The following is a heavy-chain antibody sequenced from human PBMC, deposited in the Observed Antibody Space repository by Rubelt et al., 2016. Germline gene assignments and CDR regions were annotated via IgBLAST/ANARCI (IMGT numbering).Heavy chain of an antibody. CDR1: GGSFSGYY. CDR3: ARDWGNYYGSGSLD. Sequence: QVQLQQWGAGLLKPSETLSLTCAVYGGSFSGYYWGWIRQPPGKGLEWIGSIYYSGSTYYNPSLKSRVTISVDTSKNQCSLKLSSVTAADTAAYYCARDWGNYYGSGSLDWGQGTLVTVSS. D-gene: IGHD3-10*01. J-gene: IGHJ4*02. V-gene: IGHV4-34*01. CDR2: IYYSGST.